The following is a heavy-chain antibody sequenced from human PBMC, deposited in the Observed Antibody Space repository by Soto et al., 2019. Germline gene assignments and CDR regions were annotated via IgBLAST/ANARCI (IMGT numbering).Heavy chain of an antibody. D-gene: IGHD3-3*01. CDR2: IYSGGST. Sequence: EVQLVESGGGLVQPGGSLRLSCAASGFTVSSNYMSWVRQAPGKGLEWVSVIYSGGSTYYADSVKGRFTISRDNSKNPLYLQMNSLRAEDTAVYYCARAPYYDFWSGYYTEYYFDYWRQGILATVSS. J-gene: IGHJ4*02. CDR1: GFTVSSNY. V-gene: IGHV3-66*01. CDR3: ARAPYYDFWSGYYTEYYFDY.